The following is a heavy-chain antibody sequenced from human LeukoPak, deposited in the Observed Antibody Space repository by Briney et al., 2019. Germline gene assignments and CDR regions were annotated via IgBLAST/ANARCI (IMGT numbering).Heavy chain of an antibody. CDR2: INHSGST. V-gene: IGHV4-34*01. CDR3: ARAHSSGYPRFDY. D-gene: IGHD3-22*01. Sequence: GSLRLSCAASGFTVSRNYMSWVRQAPGKGLEWIGEINHSGSTNYNPSLKSRVTISVDTSKNQFSLKLSSVTAADTAVYYCARAHSSGYPRFDYWGQGTLVTVSS. J-gene: IGHJ4*02. CDR1: GFTVSRNY.